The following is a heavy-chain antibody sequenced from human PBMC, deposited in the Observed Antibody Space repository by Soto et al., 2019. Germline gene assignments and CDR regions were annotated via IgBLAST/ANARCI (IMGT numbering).Heavy chain of an antibody. J-gene: IGHJ6*02. CDR2: ISWNSGSI. V-gene: IGHV3-9*01. Sequence: EVQLVESGGGLVQPGRSLRLSCAASGFTFDDYAMHWVRQAPGKGLEWVSGISWNSGSIGYADSVKGRFTISRDNAKNSLYLQMNSLRAEDTALYYCAKDGGIAGYYGMDVWGQGTTVTVSS. D-gene: IGHD6-13*01. CDR3: AKDGGIAGYYGMDV. CDR1: GFTFDDYA.